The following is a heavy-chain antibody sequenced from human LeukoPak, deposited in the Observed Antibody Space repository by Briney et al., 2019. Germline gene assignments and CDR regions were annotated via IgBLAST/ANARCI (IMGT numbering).Heavy chain of an antibody. CDR1: GFTFSISD. CDR2: ISARSGDT. D-gene: IGHD2-2*01. J-gene: IGHJ4*02. V-gene: IGHV3-23*01. CDR3: VKSHCDRFSCTRAEL. Sequence: GGSLRLSCAVSGFTFSISDMSWIRQAPEKGLEWVSAISARSGDTFYADSVKGRFTISRDNSRNTLFLQMNSLRADDSATYFCVKSHCDRFSCTRAELWGQGTLVTVSS.